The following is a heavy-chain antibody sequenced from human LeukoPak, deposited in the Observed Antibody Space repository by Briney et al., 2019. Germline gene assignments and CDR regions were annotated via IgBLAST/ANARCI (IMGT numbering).Heavy chain of an antibody. Sequence: PGGSLRLSCAASGFTFSNYDMHWVRQVTGKGLEWVSAIGTAGDTYYPGSVKGRFTISRENAKNSLYLQMNSLRAGDTAVYYCARKSPSAQTDYWGQGTLVTDSS. J-gene: IGHJ4*02. CDR2: IGTAGDT. CDR3: ARKSPSAQTDY. CDR1: GFTFSNYD. V-gene: IGHV3-13*01. D-gene: IGHD6-19*01.